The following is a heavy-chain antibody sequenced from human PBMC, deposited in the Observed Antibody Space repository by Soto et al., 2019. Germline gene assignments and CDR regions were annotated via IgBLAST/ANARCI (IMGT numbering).Heavy chain of an antibody. J-gene: IGHJ4*02. D-gene: IGHD2-21*01. CDR2: ISYDGSNK. CDR1: GFTFSSYG. Sequence: PGGSLRLSCAASGFTFSSYGMHWVRQAPGKGLEWVAVISYDGSNKYYADSVKGRFTISRDNSKNTLYLQMNSLRAEDTAVYYCAKDRIPYPDPYYFAYWGQGTLVTVSS. V-gene: IGHV3-30*18. CDR3: AKDRIPYPDPYYFAY.